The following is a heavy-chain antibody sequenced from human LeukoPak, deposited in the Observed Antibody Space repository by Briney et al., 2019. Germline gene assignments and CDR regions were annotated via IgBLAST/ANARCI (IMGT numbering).Heavy chain of an antibody. CDR2: IIPIFGTA. Sequence: GASVKVSCKASGGTFSSYAISWVRQAPGQGLEWMGGIIPIFGTANYAQKFQGRVTITTDESTSTAYMELSSLRSEDTAVYYCAGRAVAGTGIYYYYMDVRGKGTTVTVSS. V-gene: IGHV1-69*05. D-gene: IGHD6-19*01. CDR1: GGTFSSYA. J-gene: IGHJ6*03. CDR3: AGRAVAGTGIYYYYMDV.